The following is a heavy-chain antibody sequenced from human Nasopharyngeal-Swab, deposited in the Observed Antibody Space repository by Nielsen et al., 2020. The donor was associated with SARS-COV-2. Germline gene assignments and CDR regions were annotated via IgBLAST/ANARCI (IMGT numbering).Heavy chain of an antibody. V-gene: IGHV1-69*06. CDR3: ATVKTYYYDSSGDRGDAFDI. D-gene: IGHD3-22*01. CDR2: IIPIFGTA. Sequence: SVKVSCKAPGGTFSSYAIRWVRQAPGQGLEWMGGIIPIFGTANYAQKFQGRVTITADKSTSTAYMELSSLRSEDTAVYYCATVKTYYYDSSGDRGDAFDIWGQGTMVTVSS. J-gene: IGHJ3*02. CDR1: GGTFSSYA.